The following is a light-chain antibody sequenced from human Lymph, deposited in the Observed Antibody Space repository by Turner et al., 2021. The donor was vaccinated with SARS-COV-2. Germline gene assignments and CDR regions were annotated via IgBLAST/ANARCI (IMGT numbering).Light chain of an antibody. J-gene: IGLJ2*01. V-gene: IGLV1-47*01. CDR2: SNN. CDR1: SSNIGSNY. Sequence: QSVLTQPPSASETPGQRVTISCSGSSSNIGSNYVYWYQHVPGTAPKVLIYSNNQRPSGVPDRFSGSKSGTSASLAISGLRSEDEADYYCAAWDDSLSALVVFGGGTKLTVL. CDR3: AAWDDSLSALVV.